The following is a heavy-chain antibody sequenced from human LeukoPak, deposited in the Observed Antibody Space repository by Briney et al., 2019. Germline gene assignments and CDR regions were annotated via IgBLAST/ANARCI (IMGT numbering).Heavy chain of an antibody. J-gene: IGHJ4*02. CDR1: GGSISSSSYY. CDR3: ARSFDYYSSGYYPYYFDY. V-gene: IGHV4-39*07. D-gene: IGHD3-22*01. Sequence: PSETLSLTCTVSGGSISSSSYYWNWIRQPPGKGLEWIAEINHGGSTNHNPSLKNRVTISVDKSKNQFSLKLNSVTAADTAVYYCARSFDYYSSGYYPYYFDYWGQGTLVTVSS. CDR2: INHGGST.